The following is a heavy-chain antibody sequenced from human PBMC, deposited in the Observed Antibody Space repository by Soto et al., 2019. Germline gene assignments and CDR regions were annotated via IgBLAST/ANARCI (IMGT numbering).Heavy chain of an antibody. CDR1: GFCFSDYY. D-gene: IGHD5-18*01. V-gene: IGHV3-72*01. CDR3: ARARHGYQADE. J-gene: IGHJ4*02. Sequence: EILLVESGGGLVQPGGSLRLSCAASGFCFSDYYMDLVRQAPGMGLEWVARIKNKLNRYTLEYAASLEGRFTISREESKNSVYLQVNGLKTEETAVYFCARARHGYQADEWGQGTLVTVSS. CDR2: IKNKLNRYTL.